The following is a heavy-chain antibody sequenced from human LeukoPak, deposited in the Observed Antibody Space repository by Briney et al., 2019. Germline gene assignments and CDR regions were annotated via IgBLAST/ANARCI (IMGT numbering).Heavy chain of an antibody. V-gene: IGHV3-21*01. CDR2: ISSGSYSI. CDR3: ARDRVGGGDFDY. J-gene: IGHJ4*02. Sequence: GGSLRLSCAAPGFTFSSYNMNWVRQAPGKGLEWVSSISSGSYSIYYADSVKGRFTISRDNAKNSLYLQMNSLRAEDTAVYYCARDRVGGGDFDYWGQGTLVTVSS. CDR1: GFTFSSYN. D-gene: IGHD2-15*01.